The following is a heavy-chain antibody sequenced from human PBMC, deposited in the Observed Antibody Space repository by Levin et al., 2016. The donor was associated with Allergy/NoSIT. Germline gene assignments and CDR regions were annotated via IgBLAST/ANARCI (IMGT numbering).Heavy chain of an antibody. CDR2: ISAYNGNT. CDR3: ARVGLAMVRGVIEDDY. CDR1: GYTFTSYG. D-gene: IGHD3-10*01. Sequence: ASVKVSCKASGYTFTSYGISWVRQAPGQGLEWMGWISAYNGNTNYAQKLQGRVTMTTDTSTSAAYMELRSLRSDDTAVYYCARVGLAMVRGVIEDDYWGQGTLVTVSS. V-gene: IGHV1-18*01. J-gene: IGHJ4*02.